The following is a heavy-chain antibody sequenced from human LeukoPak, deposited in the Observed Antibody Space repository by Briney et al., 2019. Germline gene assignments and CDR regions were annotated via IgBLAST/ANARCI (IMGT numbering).Heavy chain of an antibody. D-gene: IGHD4-11*01. CDR3: ARSGKDDYISWYFDL. J-gene: IGHJ2*01. V-gene: IGHV3-48*03. Sequence: GGSLRLSCAASGFTFSSYEMNWVRQAPGKGLEWVSYISSSGSTIYYADSVKGRFTISRDNAKNSLYLQMNSLRAEDTAVYYCARSGKDDYISWYFDLWGRGTLVTVSS. CDR2: ISSSGSTI. CDR1: GFTFSSYE.